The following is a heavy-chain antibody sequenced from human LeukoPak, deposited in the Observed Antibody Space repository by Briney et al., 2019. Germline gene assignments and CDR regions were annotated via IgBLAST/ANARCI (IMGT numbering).Heavy chain of an antibody. D-gene: IGHD2/OR15-2a*01. Sequence: PSETLSLTCAVSGGSISSGGFSWSWLRQPPGKGLEWIGYIYYIRSTYYNPSLKSRVTISVDTSKNQFSLKLSSVTAADTVVYYCATQILLCHYYWGQGTLVTVSS. CDR1: GGSISSGGFS. CDR2: IYYIRST. CDR3: ATQILLCHYY. V-gene: IGHV4-30-4*07. J-gene: IGHJ4*02.